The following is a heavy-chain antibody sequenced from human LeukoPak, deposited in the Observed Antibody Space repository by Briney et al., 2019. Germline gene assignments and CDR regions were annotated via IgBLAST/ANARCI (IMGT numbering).Heavy chain of an antibody. V-gene: IGHV3-53*01. D-gene: IGHD3/OR15-3a*01. CDR1: GFTVSSNY. CDR2: IYSGGST. Sequence: GGSLRLSCAASGFTVSSNYMSWVRQAPGKGLEWVSVIYSGGSTYYADSVKGRFTISRDNSKNTLYLQMNSLRAEDTAVYYCARSGSGYYTSSDYWGQGTLVTVSS. J-gene: IGHJ4*02. CDR3: ARSGSGYYTSSDY.